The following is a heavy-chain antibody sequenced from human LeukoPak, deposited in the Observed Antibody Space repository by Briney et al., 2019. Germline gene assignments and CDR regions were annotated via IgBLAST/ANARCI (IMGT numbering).Heavy chain of an antibody. V-gene: IGHV1-2*02. D-gene: IGHD7-27*01. CDR1: GYTFTGYY. Sequence: AASVKVSCKASGYTFTGYYMHWVRQAPGQGLEWMGWINPNSGGTNYAQKFQGRVTMTEDTSTDTAYMELSSLRSEDTAVYYCATVHETGPYYYYYGMDVWGQGTTVTVSS. J-gene: IGHJ6*02. CDR3: ATVHETGPYYYYYGMDV. CDR2: INPNSGGT.